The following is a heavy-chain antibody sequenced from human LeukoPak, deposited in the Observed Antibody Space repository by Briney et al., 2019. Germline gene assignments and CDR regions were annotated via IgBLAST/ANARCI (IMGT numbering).Heavy chain of an antibody. CDR3: AREVAVAGNYFDY. Sequence: SETLSLTCTVSGGSISSSSYYWGWIRQPPGKGLEWIGSIYYSGSTNYNPSLKSRVTISVDTSKNQFSLKLSSVTAADTAVYYCAREVAVAGNYFDYWGQGTLVTVSS. CDR1: GGSISSSSYY. J-gene: IGHJ4*02. D-gene: IGHD6-19*01. CDR2: IYYSGST. V-gene: IGHV4-39*07.